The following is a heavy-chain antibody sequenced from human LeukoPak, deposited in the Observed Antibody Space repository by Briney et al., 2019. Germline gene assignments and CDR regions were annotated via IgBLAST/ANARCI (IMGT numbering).Heavy chain of an antibody. CDR3: ARGMVRGVIYAFDI. CDR1: GFTFSDYY. D-gene: IGHD3-10*01. V-gene: IGHV3-11*01. CDR2: ISSSGSTI. Sequence: PGGSLRLSCAASGFTFSDYYMSWIRQAPGKGLEWVSYISSSGSTIYYAASVKGRFTISRDNAKNSLYLQMNSLRAEDTAVYYCARGMVRGVIYAFDIWGQGTMVTVSS. J-gene: IGHJ3*02.